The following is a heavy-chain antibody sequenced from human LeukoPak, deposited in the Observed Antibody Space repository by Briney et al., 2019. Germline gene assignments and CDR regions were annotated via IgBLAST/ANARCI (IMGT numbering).Heavy chain of an antibody. CDR1: GGSLSSSSYY. D-gene: IGHD3-10*01. Sequence: SETLSLTCTVSGGSLSSSSYYWGWIRQPAGKGLEWIGRIYTSGSTNYNPSLKSRVTISVDKSKNQFSLKLSSVTAADTAVYYCAREMVRGVHDYWGQGTLVTVSS. CDR3: AREMVRGVHDY. J-gene: IGHJ4*02. CDR2: IYTSGST. V-gene: IGHV4-61*02.